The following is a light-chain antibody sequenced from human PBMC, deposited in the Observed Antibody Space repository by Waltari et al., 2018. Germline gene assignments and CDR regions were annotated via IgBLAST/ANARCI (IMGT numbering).Light chain of an antibody. CDR3: AVWDDSLSGVV. J-gene: IGLJ2*01. CDR1: SSNIGRNL. CDR2: RNN. Sequence: QSVLTQAPSASGTPGQGVTISCSGSSSNIGRNLVYWYQQLPGTAPKLLIYRNNQGPAGVPCRFSWSKSDTSASLAISGLRSEDEADYYCAVWDDSLSGVVFGGGTKLTVL. V-gene: IGLV1-47*01.